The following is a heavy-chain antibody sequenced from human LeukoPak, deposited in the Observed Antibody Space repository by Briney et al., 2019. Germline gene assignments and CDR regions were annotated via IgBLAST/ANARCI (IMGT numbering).Heavy chain of an antibody. V-gene: IGHV4-59*01. D-gene: IGHD3-22*01. CDR2: IYYSGST. J-gene: IGHJ4*02. Sequence: SETLSLTCTLSGGSISSYYWSWIRQPPGEGLEWIGYIYYSGSTNYNPSLKSRVTISVDTSKNQLSLKLSSVTAADTAVYYCARVVVGHIDYWGQGTLVTVSS. CDR1: GGSISSYY. CDR3: ARVVVGHIDY.